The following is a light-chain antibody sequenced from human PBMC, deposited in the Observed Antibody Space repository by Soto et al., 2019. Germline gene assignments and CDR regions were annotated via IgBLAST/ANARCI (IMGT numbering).Light chain of an antibody. V-gene: IGKV3-20*01. Sequence: EIVLMQSPGTLSLSPGEGATLSCRASQSVNSNYLAWYQQKPGQAPRLLIFDTFSRATGIPDRFSGSGSGTDFTLTISRLEPEDFAVYYCQQYGSSHFTFGPGTKVNVK. J-gene: IGKJ3*01. CDR3: QQYGSSHFT. CDR2: DTF. CDR1: QSVNSNY.